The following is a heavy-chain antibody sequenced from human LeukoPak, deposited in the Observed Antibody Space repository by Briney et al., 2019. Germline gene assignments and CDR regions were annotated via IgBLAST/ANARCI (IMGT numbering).Heavy chain of an antibody. V-gene: IGHV4-34*01. CDR2: INHSGST. CDR3: ARAGQLWLREGHWVADY. CDR1: GGSFSGYY. Sequence: SETLSPTCAVYGGSFSGYYWSWIRQPPGKGLEWIGEINHSGSTNYNPSLKSRVTISVDTSKNQFSLKLSSVTAADTAVYYCARAGQLWLREGHWVADYWGQGTLVTVSS. D-gene: IGHD5-18*01. J-gene: IGHJ4*02.